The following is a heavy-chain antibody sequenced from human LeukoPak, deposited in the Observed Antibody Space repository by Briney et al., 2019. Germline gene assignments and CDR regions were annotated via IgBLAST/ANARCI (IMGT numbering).Heavy chain of an antibody. CDR2: IGLRSGST. CDR3: AKLGGYYDNSASRYFDY. V-gene: IGHV3-23*01. J-gene: IGHJ4*02. Sequence: PSGGSLRLSGAASGFTFTNYAMTWVRQAPGKGLEWVSAIGLRSGSTYYADSVKGRFTISRDNSKNTVYLQMNSLRADDTAVYYCAKLGGYYDNSASRYFDYWGQGTLVTVSS. CDR1: GFTFTNYA. D-gene: IGHD3-22*01.